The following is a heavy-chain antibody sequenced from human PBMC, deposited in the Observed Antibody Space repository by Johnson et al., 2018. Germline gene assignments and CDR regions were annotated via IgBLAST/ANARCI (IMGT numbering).Heavy chain of an antibody. J-gene: IGHJ6*03. Sequence: QVQLQESGPGLVKPSGTLSLTCAVSGGSISSSNWWSWVRQPPGKGLEWIGEIYHSGSTNYNPSLKSRVTISVDKSKNQFSLKLSSVTAADTAVYYCARVGAYDFWSGSDYYYYMDVWGKGTTVTVSS. CDR2: IYHSGST. CDR1: GGSISSSNW. D-gene: IGHD3-3*01. CDR3: ARVGAYDFWSGSDYYYYMDV. V-gene: IGHV4-4*02.